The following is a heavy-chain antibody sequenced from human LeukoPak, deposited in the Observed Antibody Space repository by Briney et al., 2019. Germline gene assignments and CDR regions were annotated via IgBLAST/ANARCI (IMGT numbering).Heavy chain of an antibody. J-gene: IGHJ4*02. CDR1: GGSISSGDYY. V-gene: IGHV4-30-4*08. CDR3: ARGPGGAVVVPAAILFVH. Sequence: SQTLSLTCTVSGGSISSGDYYWSRIRQPPGKGLEWIGYIYYSGSTYYNPSLKSRVTISVDTSKNQFSLKLSSVTAADTAVYYCARGPGGAVVVPAAILFVHWGQGTLVTVSS. CDR2: IYYSGST. D-gene: IGHD2-2*01.